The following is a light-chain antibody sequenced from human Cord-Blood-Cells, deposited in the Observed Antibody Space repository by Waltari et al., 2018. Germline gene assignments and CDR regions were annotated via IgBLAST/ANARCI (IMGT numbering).Light chain of an antibody. CDR2: DVS. CDR1: SSDVGGYNY. Sequence: QSALTQPASVSGSPGQSITISCTGTSSDVGGYNYVSWYQQHPGKAPKPTIYDVSNRPSGVSNRFSCSKSGNTASLTISGLQAEDEADYYCSSYTSSSTLVFGGGTKLTVL. V-gene: IGLV2-14*01. J-gene: IGLJ3*02. CDR3: SSYTSSSTLV.